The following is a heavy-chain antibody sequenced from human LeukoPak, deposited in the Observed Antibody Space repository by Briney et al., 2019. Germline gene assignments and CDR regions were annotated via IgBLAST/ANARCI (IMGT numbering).Heavy chain of an antibody. D-gene: IGHD3-9*01. CDR2: LSSSGGST. CDR3: AKGGNILTGYFKDFDY. V-gene: IGHV3-23*01. CDR1: GFTFSNYG. J-gene: IGHJ4*02. Sequence: GGSLRLSCAASGFTFSNYGMNWVRQAPGKGLEWVSALSSSGGSTYYADSVKGRFTISRDNSKNTLYLQMNSLRAEDTAVYYCAKGGNILTGYFKDFDYWGQGTLVTVSS.